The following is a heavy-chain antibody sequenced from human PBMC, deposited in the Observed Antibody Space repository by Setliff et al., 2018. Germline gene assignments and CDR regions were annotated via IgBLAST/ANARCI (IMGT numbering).Heavy chain of an antibody. D-gene: IGHD3-22*01. Sequence: SETLSLTCSVSGASITSYYWSWIRQPPGKGLEWIAYIHNNGRIKYNPALKSRVTISLDTSKNQFSLKLSSVTAADTAVYFCARGPRFDYESPTYRRRFDPWGQGTLVT. CDR2: IHNNGRI. V-gene: IGHV4-59*12. CDR3: ARGPRFDYESPTYRRRFDP. J-gene: IGHJ5*02. CDR1: GASITSYY.